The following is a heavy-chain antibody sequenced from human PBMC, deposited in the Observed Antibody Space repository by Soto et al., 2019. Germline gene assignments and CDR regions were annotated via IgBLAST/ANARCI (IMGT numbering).Heavy chain of an antibody. D-gene: IGHD3-22*01. CDR2: INHSGST. Sequence: PSETLSLTCAVYGGSFSGYYWSWIRQPPGKGLEWIGEINHSGSTNYNPSLKSRVTISVDTSKNKFSLKLSSVTAADTAVYYCARAYTYNYVSYYYDSSGCFDYWGQGTLVTVSS. CDR3: ARAYTYNYVSYYYDSSGCFDY. J-gene: IGHJ4*02. V-gene: IGHV4-34*01. CDR1: GGSFSGYY.